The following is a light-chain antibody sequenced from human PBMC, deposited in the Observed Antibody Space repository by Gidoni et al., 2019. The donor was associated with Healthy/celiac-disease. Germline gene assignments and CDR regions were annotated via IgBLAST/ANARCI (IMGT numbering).Light chain of an antibody. CDR1: QSVSSSY. Sequence: EIVLTQSPGTLSLSPGERATLSCRASQSVSSSYLAWYQQQPGQAPRLLIYGASSRATGIPARFSGSGSGTDFTLTISRLEPEDFAVYYCQQYGSSPPITFGPGTKVDIK. J-gene: IGKJ3*01. CDR2: GAS. V-gene: IGKV3-20*01. CDR3: QQYGSSPPIT.